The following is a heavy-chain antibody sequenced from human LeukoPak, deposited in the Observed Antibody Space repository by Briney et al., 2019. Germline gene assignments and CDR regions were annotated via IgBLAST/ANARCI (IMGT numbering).Heavy chain of an antibody. J-gene: IGHJ4*02. V-gene: IGHV3-48*01. Sequence: SGGSLRLSCAASGFTFSSYSMNRVRQAPGKGREWVSYISSSISTIYYADSVKGRFTISRDNAKNSLYLQMNSLRAEDTAVYYCARSFGAMVRGVLDYWGQGTLVTVSS. CDR2: ISSSISTI. CDR3: ARSFGAMVRGVLDY. D-gene: IGHD3-10*01. CDR1: GFTFSSYS.